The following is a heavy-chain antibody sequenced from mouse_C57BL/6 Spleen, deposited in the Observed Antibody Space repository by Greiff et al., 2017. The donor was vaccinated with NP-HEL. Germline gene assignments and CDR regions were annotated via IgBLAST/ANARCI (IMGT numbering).Heavy chain of an antibody. J-gene: IGHJ1*03. CDR2: IDPETGGT. Sequence: VQLQQSGAELVRPGASVTLSCKASGYTFTDYEMHWVKQTPVHGLEWIGAIDPETGGTAYNQKFKGKAILTADKSSSTAYMELRSLTSEDSAVYYCTRSGGSREYFDVWGTGTTVTVSS. D-gene: IGHD1-1*01. CDR3: TRSGGSREYFDV. CDR1: GYTFTDYE. V-gene: IGHV1-15*01.